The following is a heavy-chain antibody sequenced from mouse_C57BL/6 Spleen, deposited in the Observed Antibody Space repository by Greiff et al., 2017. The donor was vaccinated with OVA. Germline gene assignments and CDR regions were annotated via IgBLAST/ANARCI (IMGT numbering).Heavy chain of an antibody. CDR1: GYAFTNYL. V-gene: IGHV1-54*01. J-gene: IGHJ2*01. CDR2: INPGSGGT. D-gene: IGHD3-2*02. Sequence: QVQLQQSGAELVRPGTSVKVSCKASGYAFTNYLIEWVKQRPGQGLEWIGVINPGSGGTNYNEKFKGKATLTADKSSSTAYMQLSSLTSEDSAVYFCARHSSGAGDYWGQGTTLTVSS. CDR3: ARHSSGAGDY.